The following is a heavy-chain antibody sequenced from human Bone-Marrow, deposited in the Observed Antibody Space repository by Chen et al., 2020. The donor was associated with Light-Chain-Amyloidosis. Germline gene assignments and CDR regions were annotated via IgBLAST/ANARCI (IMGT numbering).Heavy chain of an antibody. V-gene: IGHV3-9*01. Sequence: EVQLVESGGGLVQPGRSLRLSCVASGFSFDDYAMHWIRQAPGKGLECVSGINWNSDDIAYADSVKGRFTISRDNAKSSLYLQMDSLRAEDTALYYCAKDIQQPLIHGWFGSWGQGTLVTVSS. CDR3: AKDIQQPLIHGWFGS. CDR2: INWNSDDI. J-gene: IGHJ5*01. CDR1: GFSFDDYA. D-gene: IGHD6-13*01.